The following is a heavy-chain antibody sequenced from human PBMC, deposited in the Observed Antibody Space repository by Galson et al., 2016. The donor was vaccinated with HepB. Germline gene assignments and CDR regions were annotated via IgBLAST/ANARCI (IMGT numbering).Heavy chain of an antibody. J-gene: IGHJ4*02. Sequence: SLRLSCAASGFTFRSYAMNWVRQVPGKGLEWVSGISGGGATTYYADSVKGRFTISRDNTKNTLYLQMNSLRAEDTAVYYCAKGGGDYGGNLVFDYWGQGSLVTVSS. CDR1: GFTFRSYA. D-gene: IGHD4-23*01. CDR3: AKGGGDYGGNLVFDY. V-gene: IGHV3-23*01. CDR2: ISGGGATT.